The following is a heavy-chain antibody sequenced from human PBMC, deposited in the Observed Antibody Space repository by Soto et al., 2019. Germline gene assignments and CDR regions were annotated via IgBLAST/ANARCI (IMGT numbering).Heavy chain of an antibody. CDR2: IHYSGST. D-gene: IGHD2-15*01. V-gene: IGHV4-39*01. J-gene: IGHJ6*02. Sequence: PSETLSLTCRVSGDSISDTIYHWGWIRQPPGMGLEWIGSIHYSGSTQFHPSFKSRVTLSVDTSKNQFSVRLNSVTASDTAVYYCAPLSVSLSGPYGIHVWGQGTTVTVSS. CDR1: GDSISDTIYH. CDR3: APLSVSLSGPYGIHV.